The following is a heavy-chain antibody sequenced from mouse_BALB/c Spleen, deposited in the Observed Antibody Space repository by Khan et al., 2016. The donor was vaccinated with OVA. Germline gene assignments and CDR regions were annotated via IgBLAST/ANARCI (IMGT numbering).Heavy chain of an antibody. CDR3: SRENYYGYALDY. J-gene: IGHJ4*01. V-gene: IGHV3-2*02. D-gene: IGHD1-1*01. CDR2: ISYSGTT. Sequence: EVQLQESGPGLVKPSQSLSLTCTVTGYSITSNYAWNWIRQFPGNKLEWMGYISYSGTTSYNPSLKSRISITRDTSKNQFFLQLNSVTTEDTAKYYCSRENYYGYALDYWGQGTSVTVSS. CDR1: GYSITSNYA.